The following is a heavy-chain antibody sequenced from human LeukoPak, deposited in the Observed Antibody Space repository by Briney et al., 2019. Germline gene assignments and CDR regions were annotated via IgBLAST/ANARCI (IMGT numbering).Heavy chain of an antibody. J-gene: IGHJ4*02. V-gene: IGHV3-66*01. CDR2: IYSGGST. CDR1: GFTVSSNY. CDR3: ARGYSSGWYGGY. Sequence: GGSLRLSCAASGFTVSSNYMSWVRQAPGKGLEWVSVIYSGGSTYYADSVKGRFTISRDNSKNTLYLQMNSLRVEDTAVYYCARGYSSGWYGGYWGQGTLVTVSS. D-gene: IGHD6-19*01.